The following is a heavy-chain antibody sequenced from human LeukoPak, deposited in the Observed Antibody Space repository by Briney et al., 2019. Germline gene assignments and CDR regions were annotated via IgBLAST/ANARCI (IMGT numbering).Heavy chain of an antibody. CDR1: GLTMSNYC. V-gene: IGHV3-7*01. CDR3: TRGVRNTSYYWYY. CDR2: IKRDGVET. J-gene: IGHJ4*02. Sequence: GGSLTLSCAASGLTMSNYCMTWVRQRPGKGLEWVATIKRDGVETYYVDSVRGRFTISIDNAENSVYLRMNNLIDDDTAVYYWTRGVRNTSYYWYYWGQGTLVSVSS. D-gene: IGHD1-26*01.